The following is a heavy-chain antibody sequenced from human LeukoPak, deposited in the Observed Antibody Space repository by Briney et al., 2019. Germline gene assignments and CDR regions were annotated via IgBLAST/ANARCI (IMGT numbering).Heavy chain of an antibody. D-gene: IGHD2-21*02. CDR1: GFIFNNYG. CDR2: ISYDGSNK. V-gene: IGHV3-30*18. J-gene: IGHJ4*02. Sequence: GGSLRLSCAASGFIFNNYGMHWVRQPPAKGLEWVPVISYDGSNKNYADSVKGRFTIYRDSSKNTVYLQMNSLRVEDTAVYYCAKDWALYCGGDCYFNYWGQGTLVTVSS. CDR3: AKDWALYCGGDCYFNY.